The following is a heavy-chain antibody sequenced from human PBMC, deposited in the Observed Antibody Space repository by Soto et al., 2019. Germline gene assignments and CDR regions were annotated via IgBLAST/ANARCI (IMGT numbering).Heavy chain of an antibody. J-gene: IGHJ6*02. CDR2: ISGSGGSE. CDR3: AKGDTTMITDYDAMDV. Sequence: GGSLRLSCAVSGFTFTSYAMTWVRQAPGKGLEWVSAISGSGGSEFYADSVKGRFTISRDNSKNTLYLQMKSLRAEDTALYYCAKGDTTMITDYDAMDVWGQGTTVTVSS. V-gene: IGHV3-23*01. D-gene: IGHD5-18*01. CDR1: GFTFTSYA.